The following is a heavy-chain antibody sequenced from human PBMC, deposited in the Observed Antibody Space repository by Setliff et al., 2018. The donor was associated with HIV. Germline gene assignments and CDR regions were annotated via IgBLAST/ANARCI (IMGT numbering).Heavy chain of an antibody. CDR2: IYHSGTT. D-gene: IGHD6-13*01. Sequence: SETLSLTCAVSGYSISSGYYWGWIRQPPGKGLEWVGRIYHSGTTSYNPSLKSRLTMSVDTSKNQFSLRLRSVTAADTAVYYFARVSCSSWYSIPRYYYYAMDVWGNGTTVTVSS. V-gene: IGHV4-38-2*01. J-gene: IGHJ6*04. CDR3: ARVSCSSWYSIPRYYYYAMDV. CDR1: GYSISSGYY.